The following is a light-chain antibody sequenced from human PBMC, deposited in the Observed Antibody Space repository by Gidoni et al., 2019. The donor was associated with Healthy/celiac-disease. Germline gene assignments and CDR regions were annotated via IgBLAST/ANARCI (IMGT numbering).Light chain of an antibody. CDR1: QSVSSSY. Sequence: ELVLTQSPGTLSLSPGERATLSCRASQSVSSSYLAWYQQKPGQAPRLLIYGASSSATGIPDRFSGSGSGTDFTLTISRLEPEDFAVYYCQQYGSSLTWTFGQGTKVEIK. V-gene: IGKV3-20*01. CDR2: GAS. CDR3: QQYGSSLTWT. J-gene: IGKJ1*01.